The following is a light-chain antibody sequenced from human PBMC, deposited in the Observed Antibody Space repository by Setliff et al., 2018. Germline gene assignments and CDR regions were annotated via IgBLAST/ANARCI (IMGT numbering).Light chain of an antibody. V-gene: IGLV2-14*01. CDR3: SSYTSLSTRV. CDR2: EVS. Sequence: QPVLAQPASVSGSPGQSITISCTGTSSDVGDYKYVSWYQQLPGKAPKLIIFEVSNRPSGIPNRFSGSKSGNTASLSISGLQAEDEADYYCSSYTSLSTRVFGTGTKGTVL. CDR1: SSDVGDYKY. J-gene: IGLJ1*01.